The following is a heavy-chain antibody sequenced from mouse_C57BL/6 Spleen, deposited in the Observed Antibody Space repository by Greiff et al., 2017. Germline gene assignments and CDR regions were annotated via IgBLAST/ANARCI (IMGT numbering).Heavy chain of an antibody. CDR3: ARSGHGRYFDY. Sequence: VQLQESGAELARPGASVKLSCKASGYTFTSYWITWVKQRPGQGLEWIGDIYPGSGSTNYNEKFKSKATLTVDTSSSTAYMQLSSLTSEDSAVYYCARSGHGRYFDYWGQGTTLTVSS. D-gene: IGHD1-1*01. V-gene: IGHV1-55*01. J-gene: IGHJ2*01. CDR1: GYTFTSYW. CDR2: IYPGSGST.